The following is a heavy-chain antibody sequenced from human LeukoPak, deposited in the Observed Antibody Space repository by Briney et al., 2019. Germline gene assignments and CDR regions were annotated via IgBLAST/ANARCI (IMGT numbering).Heavy chain of an antibody. Sequence: GASLRLSCAASGFTFSTYTMSWVRQAPGKGLEWVSAIRGSGDNTYYADSVEGRFTISRDNSKNTMYLQVNSLRVEDTAIYYCAKEDSSVWIHYWGQGTLVTVSS. CDR2: IRGSGDNT. CDR1: GFTFSTYT. V-gene: IGHV3-23*01. J-gene: IGHJ4*02. CDR3: AKEDSSVWIHY. D-gene: IGHD6-19*01.